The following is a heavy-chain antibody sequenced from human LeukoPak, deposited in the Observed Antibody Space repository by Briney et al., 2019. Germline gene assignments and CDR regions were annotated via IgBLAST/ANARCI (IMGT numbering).Heavy chain of an antibody. Sequence: SVKVSCKASGGTFSNYTISWVRQAPGQGLEWMGRIIPILGIANYAQKFQGRVTITADKSTSTAYMELSSLRSEDTAVYYCAGGGSSGYPQDYWGQGTLVTVSS. J-gene: IGHJ4*02. V-gene: IGHV1-69*02. CDR2: IIPILGIA. D-gene: IGHD3-22*01. CDR3: AGGGSSGYPQDY. CDR1: GGTFSNYT.